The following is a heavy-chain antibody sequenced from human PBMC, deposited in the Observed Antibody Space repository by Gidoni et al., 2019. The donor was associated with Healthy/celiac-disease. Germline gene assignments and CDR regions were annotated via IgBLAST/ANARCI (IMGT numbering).Heavy chain of an antibody. CDR3: ARALRAYDAFDI. Sequence: QVQLQQSGPGLVKPSQTPPLTCALPGDRVPSKSAAWNWIRQSPSRGLEWLGRTYYRSKWYNDYAVSVKSRIIINPDTSKNQFSLQLNSVTPEDTAVYYCARALRAYDAFDIWGQGTMVTVS. V-gene: IGHV6-1*01. J-gene: IGHJ3*02. CDR2: TYYRSKWYN. CDR1: GDRVPSKSAA.